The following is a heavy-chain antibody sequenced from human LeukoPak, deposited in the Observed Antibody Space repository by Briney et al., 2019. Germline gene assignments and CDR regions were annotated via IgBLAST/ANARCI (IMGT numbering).Heavy chain of an antibody. D-gene: IGHD3-22*01. V-gene: IGHV1-8*01. CDR2: MNPNSGNT. CDR1: GYTFTSYD. J-gene: IGHJ5*02. Sequence: ASVKVSCKASGYTFTSYDINWVRQATGQGLEWMGWMNPNSGNTGYAQKFQGRVTMTRNTSISTAHMELSSLRSEDTAVYYCAKDPTYYYDSSGFNWFDPWGQGTLVTVSS. CDR3: AKDPTYYYDSSGFNWFDP.